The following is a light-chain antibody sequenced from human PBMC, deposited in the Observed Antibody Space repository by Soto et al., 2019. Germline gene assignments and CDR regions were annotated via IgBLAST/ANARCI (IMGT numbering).Light chain of an antibody. Sequence: TQSQSTLSVSPGARATLYRGASQSINSNLAWYQQQPGQAPRVLIYGASTRATAVPDRFSGSGSGTDFTLTITSLQSDDFAVYFCQQYSDWPITFGQGTRLEIK. J-gene: IGKJ5*01. CDR1: QSINSN. CDR3: QQYSDWPIT. V-gene: IGKV3-15*01. CDR2: GAS.